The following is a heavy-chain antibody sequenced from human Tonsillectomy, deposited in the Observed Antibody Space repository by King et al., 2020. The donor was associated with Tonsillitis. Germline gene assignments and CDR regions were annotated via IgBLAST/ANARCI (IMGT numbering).Heavy chain of an antibody. CDR2: FYDTATT. D-gene: IGHD6-13*01. CDR1: GTSISISY. V-gene: IGHV4-59*08. J-gene: IGHJ4*02. Sequence: VQLQESGPRLVRPSETRSLTCTVSGTSISISYWSWIRRPPGKGLDDMGLFYDTATTNHNPTLNSQVTMAKDTSKNQFSLNLRSVTAADTAVYYFARLNVAGFVLRWGQGTLVAVSS. CDR3: ARLNVAGFVLR.